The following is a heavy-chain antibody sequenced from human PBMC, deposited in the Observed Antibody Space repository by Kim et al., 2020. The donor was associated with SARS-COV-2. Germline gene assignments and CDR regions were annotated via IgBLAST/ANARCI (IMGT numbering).Heavy chain of an antibody. CDR1: GGSISSYY. D-gene: IGHD5-18*01. J-gene: IGHJ6*01. Sequence: SETLSLTCTASGGSISSYYWSWIRQSPGQGLEWIGYMYYNGSHDYNPSLKSRFTILVDTTTNQFPLLLNSMTAADTAVYYCAGVAILTGDSNGFWG. V-gene: IGHV4-59*01. CDR2: MYYNGSH. CDR3: AGVAILTGDSNGF.